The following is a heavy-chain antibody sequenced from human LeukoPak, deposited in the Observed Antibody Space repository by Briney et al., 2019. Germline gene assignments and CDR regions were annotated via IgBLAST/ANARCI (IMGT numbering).Heavy chain of an antibody. Sequence: SVKVSCKASGGTFSSYAISWVRQAPGQGLEWMGGIIPIFGTTNYAQKFQGRVTITADESTSTAYMELSSLRSEDTAVYYCARQASYGYYVDYWGQGTLVTVSS. CDR3: ARQASYGYYVDY. V-gene: IGHV1-69*01. D-gene: IGHD5-18*01. CDR1: GGTFSSYA. CDR2: IIPIFGTT. J-gene: IGHJ4*02.